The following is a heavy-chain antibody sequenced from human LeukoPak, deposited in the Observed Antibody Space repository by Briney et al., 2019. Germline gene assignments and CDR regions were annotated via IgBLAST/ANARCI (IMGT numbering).Heavy chain of an antibody. CDR3: ARVPRGYSYGFVDY. D-gene: IGHD5-18*01. CDR1: GGSISSYY. CDR2: IYYSGST. V-gene: IGHV4-59*01. Sequence: SETLSLTCTVSGGSISSYYWSWIRQPPGKGLEWIGYIYYSGSTNYNPSLKSRVTISVDTSKNQISLKLSSVTAADTAVYYCARVPRGYSYGFVDYWGQGTLVTVSS. J-gene: IGHJ4*02.